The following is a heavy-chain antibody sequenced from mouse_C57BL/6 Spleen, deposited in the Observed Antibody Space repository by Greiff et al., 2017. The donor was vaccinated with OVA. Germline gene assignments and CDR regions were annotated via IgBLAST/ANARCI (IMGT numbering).Heavy chain of an antibody. J-gene: IGHJ4*01. V-gene: IGHV1-39*01. CDR3: ARGTTVVAPEGYAMDY. D-gene: IGHD1-1*01. Sequence: EVQLKESGPELVKPGASVKISCKASGYSFTDYNMNWVKQSNGKSLEWIGVINPNYGTTSYNQKFKGKATLTVDQSSSTAYMQLNSLTSEDSAVYYCARGTTVVAPEGYAMDYWGQGTSVTVSS. CDR1: GYSFTDYN. CDR2: INPNYGTT.